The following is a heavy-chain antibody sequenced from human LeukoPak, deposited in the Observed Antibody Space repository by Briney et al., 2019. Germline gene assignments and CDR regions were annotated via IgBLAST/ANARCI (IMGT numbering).Heavy chain of an antibody. J-gene: IGHJ6*02. CDR1: GGSISSSNW. D-gene: IGHD2-2*01. CDR3: ARDAGHQLSRRNYYAMDV. CDR2: IYHSGST. V-gene: IGHV4-4*02. Sequence: NPSETLSLTCTVSGGSISSSNWWSWVRQPPGKGLEWIGEIYHSGSTNYNPSLKSRVTISVDTSKNQFSLRVSSVTAADTAVYYCARDAGHQLSRRNYYAMDVWGQGTTVTVSS.